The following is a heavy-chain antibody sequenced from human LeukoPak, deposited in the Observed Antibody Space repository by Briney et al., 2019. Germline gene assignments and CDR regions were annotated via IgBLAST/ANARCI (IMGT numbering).Heavy chain of an antibody. J-gene: IGHJ6*02. D-gene: IGHD2-2*02. Sequence: SQTLSLTSTVSGGSISSGGYYWSWIRQHPGKGLEWIGYIYYSGSTYYNPSLKSRVTISVDTSKNQFSLKLSSVTAADTAVYYCAREGILGYCSSTSCYRIDYGMDVWGQGTTVTVSS. CDR3: AREGILGYCSSTSCYRIDYGMDV. CDR1: GGSISSGGYY. V-gene: IGHV4-31*03. CDR2: IYYSGST.